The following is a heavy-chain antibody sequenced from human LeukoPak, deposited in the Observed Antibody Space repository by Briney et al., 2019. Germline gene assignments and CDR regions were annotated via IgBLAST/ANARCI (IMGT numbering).Heavy chain of an antibody. CDR1: GFTFSIYV. CDR3: AKFDY. Sequence: GGSLRLSCAASGFTFSIYVMSWVRQAPGKGLEWVSTISSGTSGTHYADSVRGRFTISRDNSKNTLYLQLNSLRADDTAVYYCAKFDYWGQGTLVTVSS. J-gene: IGHJ4*02. CDR2: ISSGTSGT. V-gene: IGHV3-23*01.